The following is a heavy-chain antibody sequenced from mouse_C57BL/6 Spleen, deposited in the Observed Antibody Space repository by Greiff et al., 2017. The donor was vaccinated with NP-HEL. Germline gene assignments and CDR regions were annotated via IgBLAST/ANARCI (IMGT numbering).Heavy chain of an antibody. Sequence: EVQLQQSGPELVKPGASVKISCKASGYTFTDYYMNWVKQSHGKSLEWIGDINPNNGGTSYNQKFKGKATLTVDKSSSTAYMELRSLTSEDSAVYYCARGGYDYDGGFAYWGQRTLVTVSA. D-gene: IGHD2-4*01. V-gene: IGHV1-26*01. CDR3: ARGGYDYDGGFAY. CDR2: INPNNGGT. CDR1: GYTFTDYY. J-gene: IGHJ3*01.